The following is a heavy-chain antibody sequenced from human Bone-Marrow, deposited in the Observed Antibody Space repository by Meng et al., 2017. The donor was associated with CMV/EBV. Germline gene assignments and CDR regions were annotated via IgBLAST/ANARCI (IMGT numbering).Heavy chain of an antibody. CDR2: MNPNSGNT. Sequence: ASVKVFCKASGYTFTSYDINWVRQATGQGLEWMGWMNPNSGNTGYAQKFQGRVTMTRDTSISTAYMELSRLRSDDTAVYYCARSNHWVLPMDVWGQGTTVTVSS. D-gene: IGHD7-27*01. CDR3: ARSNHWVLPMDV. J-gene: IGHJ6*02. CDR1: GYTFTSYD. V-gene: IGHV1-8*01.